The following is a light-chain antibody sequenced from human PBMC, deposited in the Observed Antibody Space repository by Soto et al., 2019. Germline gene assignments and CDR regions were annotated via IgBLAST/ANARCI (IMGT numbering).Light chain of an antibody. Sequence: VMTQSPLFLPVTPGEPASISCRSSQSLLHSNGYNYLDWYLQKPGQSPQLLIYLGSDRASGVPDRFSGSGSGTDFTLTISRVEAEDVGVYYCMQALQIPWTFGQGTRLEIK. V-gene: IGKV2-28*01. CDR2: LGS. CDR3: MQALQIPWT. J-gene: IGKJ5*01. CDR1: QSLLHSNGYNY.